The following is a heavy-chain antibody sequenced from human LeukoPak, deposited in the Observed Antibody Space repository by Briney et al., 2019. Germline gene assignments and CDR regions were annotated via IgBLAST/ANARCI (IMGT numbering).Heavy chain of an antibody. V-gene: IGHV1-2*02. CDR2: INPNSGGT. CDR3: ARDSTGSYYNSYYYYYMDV. Sequence: ASVKVSCKASGYTFTGYYMHWVRQAPGQGLEWMGWINPNSGGTNYAQKFQGRVTMTRDTSISTAYMELSRLRSDDTAVYYCARDSTGSYYNSYYYYYMDVWGKGTTVTISS. CDR1: GYTFTGYY. J-gene: IGHJ6*03. D-gene: IGHD3-10*01.